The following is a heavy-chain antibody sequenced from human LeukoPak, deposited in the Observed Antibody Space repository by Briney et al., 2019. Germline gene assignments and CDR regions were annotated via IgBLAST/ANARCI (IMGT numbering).Heavy chain of an antibody. J-gene: IGHJ5*02. CDR2: IYYGGSN. D-gene: IGHD3-16*01. CDR3: ARSSRDRGGVWFDP. Sequence: SETLSLTCTVSGGSISSSSYYWGWLGQPPGKGLEWIGSIYYGGSNYYNPSLKGLLTLSVDTSKNQFSLKLSSVTAADTAVYYCARSSRDRGGVWFDPWGQGTLVTVSS. CDR1: GGSISSSSYY. V-gene: IGHV4-39*01.